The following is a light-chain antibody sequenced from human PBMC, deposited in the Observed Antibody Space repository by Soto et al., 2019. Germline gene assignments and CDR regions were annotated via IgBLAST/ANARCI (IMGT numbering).Light chain of an antibody. J-gene: IGLJ1*01. Sequence: QSVLTQPASVSGSPVQSITISCTGTSSDVGAYNYVSWFQPHPGKAPKLMIYDVSNRPSGVSNRFACSKSGNTASLTTSGVPAEDGADYFCSSYTSRTTSYVFGTGTKVTVL. CDR3: SSYTSRTTSYV. CDR2: DVS. CDR1: SSDVGAYNY. V-gene: IGLV2-14*03.